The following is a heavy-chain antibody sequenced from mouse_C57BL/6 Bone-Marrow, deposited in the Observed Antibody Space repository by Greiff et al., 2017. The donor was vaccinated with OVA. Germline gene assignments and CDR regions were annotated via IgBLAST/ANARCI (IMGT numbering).Heavy chain of an antibody. D-gene: IGHD1-1*01. V-gene: IGHV1-72*01. CDR2: IEPNSGGT. CDR3: ERGWPYYYGSSPFDY. Sequence: QVQLQQPGAELVKPGASVKLSCKASGYTFTSYWMHWVKQRPGRGLEWIGRIEPNSGGTKYNEKFKSKATLTVDKPSSTAYMQLSSLTSEDSAVYYCERGWPYYYGSSPFDYWGQGTTLTVSS. J-gene: IGHJ2*01. CDR1: GYTFTSYW.